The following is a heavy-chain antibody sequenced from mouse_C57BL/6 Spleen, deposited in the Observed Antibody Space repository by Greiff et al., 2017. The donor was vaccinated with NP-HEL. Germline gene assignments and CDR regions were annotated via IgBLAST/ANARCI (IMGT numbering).Heavy chain of an antibody. Sequence: EVQLQQSGPELVKPGASVKISCKASGYTFTDYYMNWVKQSHGKSLEWIGDINPNNGGTSYNQKFKGKATLTVDQSSSTAYMELRSLTSEDSAVYYCAATAQATLDYWGQGTTLTVSS. D-gene: IGHD3-2*02. CDR3: AATAQATLDY. CDR1: GYTFTDYY. V-gene: IGHV1-26*01. CDR2: INPNNGGT. J-gene: IGHJ2*01.